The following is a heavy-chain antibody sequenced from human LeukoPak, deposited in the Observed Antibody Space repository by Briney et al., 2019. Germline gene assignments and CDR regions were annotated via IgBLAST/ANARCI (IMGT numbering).Heavy chain of an antibody. Sequence: KPSETLSLTCAVYGGSFSGYYRSWIRQPPGKGLEWIGEINHSGSTNYNPSLKSRVTISVDTSKNQFSLKLSSVTAADTAVYYCARGVIDILTGYYRSIEAISWFDPWGQGTLVTVSS. V-gene: IGHV4-34*01. CDR2: INHSGST. J-gene: IGHJ5*02. D-gene: IGHD3-9*01. CDR1: GGSFSGYY. CDR3: ARGVIDILTGYYRSIEAISWFDP.